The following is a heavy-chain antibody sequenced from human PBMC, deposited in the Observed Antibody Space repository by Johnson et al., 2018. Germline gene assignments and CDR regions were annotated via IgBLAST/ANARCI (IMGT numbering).Heavy chain of an antibody. D-gene: IGHD3-10*01. Sequence: QVQLVQSGGGVVQPGRSLRLSCAASGFTFSSYGMHWVRQAPGKGLEWVAVISSDGSNKYYADYVQGRFTISRDNSKTTLYLQMNSLTAEDTAVYYCAKDTYYYGAGSPYYYYYMDVWGKGTTVTVSS. CDR2: ISSDGSNK. CDR3: AKDTYYYGAGSPYYYYYMDV. CDR1: GFTFSSYG. J-gene: IGHJ6*03. V-gene: IGHV3-30*18.